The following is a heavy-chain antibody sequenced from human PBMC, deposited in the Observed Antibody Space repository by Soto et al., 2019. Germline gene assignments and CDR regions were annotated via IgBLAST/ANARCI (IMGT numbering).Heavy chain of an antibody. D-gene: IGHD6-13*01. Sequence: SETLSLTCTVSGGSISSYYWSWIRQPPGKGLEWIGYIYYSGSTNYNPSPKSRVTISVDTSKNQFSLNVISVTAADTAVYYCRRSSRYSTDVWGQGTTVTVSS. J-gene: IGHJ6*02. CDR1: GGSISSYY. CDR2: IYYSGST. CDR3: RRSSRYSTDV. V-gene: IGHV4-59*08.